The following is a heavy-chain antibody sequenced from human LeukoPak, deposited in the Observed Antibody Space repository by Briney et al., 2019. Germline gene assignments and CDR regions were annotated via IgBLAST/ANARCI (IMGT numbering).Heavy chain of an antibody. CDR1: GYTFTGFY. D-gene: IGHD3-22*01. CDR3: AREGYYDSSGYPHVFDY. V-gene: IGHV1-2*02. CDR2: INGNSGGT. Sequence: ASVKVSCKPSGYTFTGFYVHWVRQAPGQGLEWMGWINGNSGGTKYAQKFQGRVTMTRDTSISTAYMELSRLRYDDTAVYYCAREGYYDSSGYPHVFDYWGQGTLVTVSS. J-gene: IGHJ4*02.